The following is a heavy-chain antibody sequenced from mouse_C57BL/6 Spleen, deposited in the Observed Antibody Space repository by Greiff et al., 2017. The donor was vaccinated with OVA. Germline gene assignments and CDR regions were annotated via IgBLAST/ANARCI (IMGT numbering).Heavy chain of an antibody. J-gene: IGHJ3*01. Sequence: QVQLQQPGAELVMPGASVKLSCKASGYTFTSYWMHWVKQRPGQGLEWIGEIDPSDSNTNYNQKFKGKSTLTVDKSSSTAYMQLSSLTSEDAAVYYCASLSPPLAYWGQGTLVTVSA. CDR2: IDPSDSNT. V-gene: IGHV1-69*01. CDR3: ASLSPPLAY. D-gene: IGHD6-5*01. CDR1: GYTFTSYW.